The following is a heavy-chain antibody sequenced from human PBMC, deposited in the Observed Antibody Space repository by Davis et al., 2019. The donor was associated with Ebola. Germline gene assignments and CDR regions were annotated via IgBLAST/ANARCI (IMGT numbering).Heavy chain of an antibody. V-gene: IGHV5-51*01. CDR3: ARLFSYYDSSGYYRNEYFQH. D-gene: IGHD3-22*01. J-gene: IGHJ1*01. CDR1: GYSFTSYW. Sequence: KVSCKGSGYSFTSYWIGWVRQMPGKGLEWMGIIYPGDSDTRYSPSFQGQVTISADKSISTAYLQWSSLKASDTDMYYCARLFSYYDSSGYYRNEYFQHWGQGTLVTVSS. CDR2: IYPGDSDT.